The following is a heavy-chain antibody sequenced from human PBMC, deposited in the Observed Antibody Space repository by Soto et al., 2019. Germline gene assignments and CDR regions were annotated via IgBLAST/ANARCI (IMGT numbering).Heavy chain of an antibody. V-gene: IGHV4-31*03. CDR1: GGSISSGGYY. Sequence: SETLSLTCTFSGGSISSGGYYWSWVRQHPGKGLEWIGYIYYSGSTYYNPSLKSRVTISVDTSKNQFSLKLSSVTAADTAVYYCASIGRLVVAYGMDVWGQGTTVTVSS. CDR3: ASIGRLVVAYGMDV. D-gene: IGHD5-12*01. CDR2: IYYSGST. J-gene: IGHJ6*02.